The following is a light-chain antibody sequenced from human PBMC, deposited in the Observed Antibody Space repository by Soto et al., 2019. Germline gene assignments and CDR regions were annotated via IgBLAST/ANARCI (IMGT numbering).Light chain of an antibody. CDR1: QNINNY. V-gene: IGKV1-33*01. Sequence: DIQMTQSPSSLSASVGDRVTITCQASQNINNYLNWYQQKPGRAPKLLIYDASNLEAGVPSRFRGSGSGTDFTFTISRLQPEDIATYYCKHYSSQTFGQGTKVDIK. CDR2: DAS. CDR3: KHYSSQT. J-gene: IGKJ1*01.